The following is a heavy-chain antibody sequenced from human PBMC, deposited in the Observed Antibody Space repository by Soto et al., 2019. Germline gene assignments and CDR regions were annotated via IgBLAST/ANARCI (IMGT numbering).Heavy chain of an antibody. J-gene: IGHJ5*02. CDR3: ARHVGVNRFDP. CDR2: IYYSGST. D-gene: IGHD2-15*01. CDR1: GGSISSYY. V-gene: IGHV4-59*08. Sequence: SETLSLTCTVSGGSISSYYWSWIRQPPGKGLEWIGYIYYSGSTNYNPSLKSRVTISVDTSKNQFSLKLSSVTAADTAVYYCARHVGVNRFDPWGQGTLVTVSS.